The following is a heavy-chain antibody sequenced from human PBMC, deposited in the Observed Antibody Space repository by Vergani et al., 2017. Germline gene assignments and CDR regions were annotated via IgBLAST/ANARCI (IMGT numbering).Heavy chain of an antibody. D-gene: IGHD2-15*01. CDR2: IRSDESRR. CDR1: GFTFNSYG. Sequence: QVQLVESGGGVVQPGGPLRLSCAASGFTFNSYGMHWVRQAPGKGLEGVASIRSDESRRYYGDSMEGPFAISGDNSKNTLYLQMKSLRPEDTAVYYCAKEWGEYCSGGTCYPEYWGQGTLVVVSS. V-gene: IGHV3-30*02. J-gene: IGHJ4*02. CDR3: AKEWGEYCSGGTCYPEY.